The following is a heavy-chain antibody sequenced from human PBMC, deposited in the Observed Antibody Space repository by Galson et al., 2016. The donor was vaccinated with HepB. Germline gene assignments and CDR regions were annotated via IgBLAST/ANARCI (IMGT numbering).Heavy chain of an antibody. J-gene: IGHJ4*01. CDR1: GFTFSSYS. D-gene: IGHD6-13*01. CDR2: ISISSSTI. CDR3: ARLRFSSSWYKDY. Sequence: SLRLSCAASGFTFSSYSMSWVRQAPGRGLEWVSYISISSSTIYYADSVKGRFTISRDNAKNSLFLQLNSLRAEDTAVYYCARLRFSSSWYKDYWGQGTLVTVSS. V-gene: IGHV3-48*04.